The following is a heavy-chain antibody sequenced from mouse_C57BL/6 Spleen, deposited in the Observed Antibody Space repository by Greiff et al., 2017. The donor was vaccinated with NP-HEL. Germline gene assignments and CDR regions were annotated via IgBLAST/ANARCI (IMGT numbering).Heavy chain of an antibody. V-gene: IGHV1-81*01. J-gene: IGHJ2*01. CDR1: GHTFTSYG. D-gene: IGHD4-1*01. Sequence: VKLVESGAELARPGASVKLSCKASGHTFTSYGISWVKQRTGQGLEWIGEIYPRSGNTYYNEKFKGKATLTADKSSSTAYMELRSLTSEDSAVDFCASRTGPNFDYWGQGTTLTVSS. CDR3: ASRTGPNFDY. CDR2: IYPRSGNT.